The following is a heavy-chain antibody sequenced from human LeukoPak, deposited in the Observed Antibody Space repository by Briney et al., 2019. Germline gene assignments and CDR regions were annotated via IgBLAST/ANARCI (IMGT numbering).Heavy chain of an antibody. CDR3: DDYNWFDP. D-gene: IGHD2-21*02. CDR2: IYYSGST. J-gene: IGHJ5*02. CDR1: GGSISSISYY. Sequence: PSETLSLTCTVSGGSISSISYYWGWIRQPPGKGLEWIGSIYYSGSTYYNPSLKSRVTITVDTSKNQFSLKLSSVTAAATAPCGGDDYNWFDPWAQGILVTVSS. V-gene: IGHV4-39*07.